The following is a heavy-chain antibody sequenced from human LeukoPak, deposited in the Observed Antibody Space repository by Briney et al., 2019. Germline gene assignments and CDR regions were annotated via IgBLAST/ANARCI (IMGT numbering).Heavy chain of an antibody. CDR2: INTDGSST. V-gene: IGHV3-74*01. CDR3: ARDLGQYYDTSDNWFDP. CDR1: ILSFSSYW. Sequence: GGSLRLSCEASILSFSSYWMHWVRQAPGKGLVWVSRINTDGSSTSYAESVRGRFTISRDNAKNTLYLQMNSLRAEDTAVYYCARDLGQYYDTSDNWFDPWGQGTLVTVSS. D-gene: IGHD3-22*01. J-gene: IGHJ5*02.